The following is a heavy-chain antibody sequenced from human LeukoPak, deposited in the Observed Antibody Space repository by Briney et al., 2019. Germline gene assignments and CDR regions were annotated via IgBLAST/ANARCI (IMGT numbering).Heavy chain of an antibody. CDR2: IYYTGNT. CDR3: ARDGGSGIPPLNWFDP. J-gene: IGHJ5*02. Sequence: PSETLSLTCTVSGGSISNYYWSWIRQSPGKGLEWIGYIYYTGNTNYNPSLESRVIISVDTSKNQFSLKLSSVTAADTAVYYCARDGGSGIPPLNWFDPWGQGTLVAVSS. V-gene: IGHV4-59*01. D-gene: IGHD3-16*01. CDR1: GGSISNYY.